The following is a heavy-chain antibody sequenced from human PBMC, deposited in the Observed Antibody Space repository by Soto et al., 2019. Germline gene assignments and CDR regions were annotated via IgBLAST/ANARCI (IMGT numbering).Heavy chain of an antibody. Sequence: LRLSCAASGFTFSSYGMHWVRQAPGKGLEWVAVISYDGSNKYYADSVKGRFTISRDNSKNTLYLQMNSLRVEDTAVYYCAKDLSGNFYGGFDCWGQGTLVTVSS. J-gene: IGHJ4*02. D-gene: IGHD3-22*01. CDR3: AKDLSGNFYGGFDC. V-gene: IGHV3-30*18. CDR1: GFTFSSYG. CDR2: ISYDGSNK.